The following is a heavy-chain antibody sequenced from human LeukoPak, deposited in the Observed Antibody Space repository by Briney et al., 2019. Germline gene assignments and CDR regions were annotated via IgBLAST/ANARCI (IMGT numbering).Heavy chain of an antibody. CDR3: AKARARVVTATFDY. CDR1: GFTFDDYA. V-gene: IGHV3-9*01. J-gene: IGHJ4*02. D-gene: IGHD2-21*02. Sequence: GRSLRLSCAASGFTFDDYAMHWVRQAPGKGLEWVSRISWDSGSIGYADSVKGRFTISRDNAKNSLYLQMNSLRAEDTALYYCAKARARVVTATFDYWGQGTLVTVSS. CDR2: ISWDSGSI.